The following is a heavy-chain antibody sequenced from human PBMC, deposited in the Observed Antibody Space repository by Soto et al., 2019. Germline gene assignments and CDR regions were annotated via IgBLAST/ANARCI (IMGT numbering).Heavy chain of an antibody. Sequence: ASVKVSCKASGYTFTSYYMHWVRQAPGQGLEWMGIINPSGGSTSYAQKFQGRVTMTRDTSTSTVYMELSSLRSEDTAVYYCARVRGYSGYDRSVKYDAFDIWGQGTMVTVSS. J-gene: IGHJ3*02. CDR3: ARVRGYSGYDRSVKYDAFDI. V-gene: IGHV1-46*01. CDR1: GYTFTSYY. CDR2: INPSGGST. D-gene: IGHD5-12*01.